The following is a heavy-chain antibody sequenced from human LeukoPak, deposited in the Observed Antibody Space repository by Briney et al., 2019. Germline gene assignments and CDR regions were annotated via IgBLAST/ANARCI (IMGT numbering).Heavy chain of an antibody. CDR3: ARESDTYYYDSSGYYYFDY. CDR2: INWNGGST. J-gene: IGHJ4*02. Sequence: GGSLRLSCAASGFTFDDYGMSWVRQAPGKGLEWVSGINWNGGSTGYADSVKGRFTISRDNAKNSLYLQMNSLRAEDTALYYCARESDTYYYDSSGYYYFDYWGQGTLVTVSS. D-gene: IGHD3-22*01. CDR1: GFTFDDYG. V-gene: IGHV3-20*04.